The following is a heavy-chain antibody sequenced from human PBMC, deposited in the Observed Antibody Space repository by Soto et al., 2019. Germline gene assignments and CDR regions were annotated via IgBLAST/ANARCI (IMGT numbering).Heavy chain of an antibody. CDR2: INHSGST. CDR1: GGSFSGYY. J-gene: IGHJ4*02. CDR3: ARPSTDSGSHTAYFDY. Sequence: PSETLSLTCAVYGGSFSGYYWSWIRQPPGKGLEWIGEINHSGSTNYNPSLKSRVTISVDTSKNQFSLKLSSVTAADTAVYYCARPSTDSGSHTAYFDYWGQGTLVTVSS. V-gene: IGHV4-34*01. D-gene: IGHD1-26*01.